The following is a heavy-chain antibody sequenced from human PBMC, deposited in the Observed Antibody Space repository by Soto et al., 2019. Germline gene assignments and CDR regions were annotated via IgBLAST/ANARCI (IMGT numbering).Heavy chain of an antibody. CDR2: IYYSGST. J-gene: IGHJ4*02. D-gene: IGHD2-15*01. CDR3: ARVGYCSGGSCYSAGGDY. CDR1: GGSISSGGYY. Sequence: SETLSLTCTVSGGSISSGGYYWSWIRQHPGKGLEWIGYIYYSGSTYYNPSLKSRVTISVDTSKNQFSLKLSSVTAADTAVYYCARVGYCSGGSCYSAGGDYWGQGTLVTVSS. V-gene: IGHV4-31*03.